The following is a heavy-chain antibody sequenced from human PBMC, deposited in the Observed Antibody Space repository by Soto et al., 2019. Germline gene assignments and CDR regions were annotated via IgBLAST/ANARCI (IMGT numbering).Heavy chain of an antibody. CDR2: INPNSGGT. V-gene: IGHV1-2*02. CDR3: ARGSRLRFWEWSADVLDYFSY. CDR1: GYTFTGYY. Sequence: ASVKVYWTAAGYTFTGYYMHWVRRAPGQGLEWMGWINPNSGGTNYAQKFQGRVTMTRDTSISTAYMELSRLRSDDTAVYYCARGSRLRFWEWSADVLDYFSYRGQRTLVTVSS. D-gene: IGHD3-3*01. J-gene: IGHJ4*02.